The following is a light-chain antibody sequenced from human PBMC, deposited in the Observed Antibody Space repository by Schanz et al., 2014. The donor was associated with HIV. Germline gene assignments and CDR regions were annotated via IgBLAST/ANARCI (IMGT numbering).Light chain of an antibody. J-gene: IGLJ1*01. CDR3: GSYTSSNTYV. V-gene: IGLV2-8*01. CDR1: SSDVGGYNY. Sequence: QSALTQPPSASGSPGQSVTISCTGTSSDVGGYNYVSWYQQHPGKAPKIMIYEVSKRPSGVPDRFSGSKSGNTASLTVSGLQAEDEADYYCGSYTSSNTYVFGTGTKLTVL. CDR2: EVS.